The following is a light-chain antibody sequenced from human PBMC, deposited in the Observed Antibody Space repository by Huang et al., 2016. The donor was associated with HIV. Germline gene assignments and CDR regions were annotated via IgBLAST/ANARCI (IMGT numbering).Light chain of an antibody. Sequence: EIVLTQSPGTLSLSPGERATLSCRASRSVTNNYLAWYQHKPGQAPRLVIYGAASRATGIPDRFSGRGSGTDFTLTISGLEPDDFVVYYCQQYGGSPRTFGQGTRLEIK. CDR2: GAA. CDR3: QQYGGSPRT. V-gene: IGKV3-20*01. CDR1: RSVTNNY. J-gene: IGKJ2*01.